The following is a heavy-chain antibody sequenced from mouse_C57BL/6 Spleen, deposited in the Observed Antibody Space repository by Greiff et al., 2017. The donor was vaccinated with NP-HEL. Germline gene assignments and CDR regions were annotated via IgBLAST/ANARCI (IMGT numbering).Heavy chain of an antibody. V-gene: IGHV5-17*01. CDR1: GFTFSDYG. CDR2: ISSGSSTI. D-gene: IGHD2-4*01. CDR3: ARNDYDETFAY. J-gene: IGHJ3*01. Sequence: DVMLVESGGGLVKPGGSLKLSCAASGFTFSDYGMHWVRQAPEKGLEWVAYISSGSSTIYYADTVKGRFTISRDNAKNTLFLQMTSLRSEDTAMYYCARNDYDETFAYWGQGTLVTVSA.